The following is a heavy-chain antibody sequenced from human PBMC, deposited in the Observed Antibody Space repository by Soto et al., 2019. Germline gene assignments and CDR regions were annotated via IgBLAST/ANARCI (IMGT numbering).Heavy chain of an antibody. J-gene: IGHJ4*02. CDR1: GGSFSGYY. CDR2: INHSGST. CDR3: ARGSNIVVVTATLNFGLFDY. D-gene: IGHD2-21*02. V-gene: IGHV4-34*01. Sequence: QVQLQQWGAGLLKPSETLSLTCAVYGGSFSGYYWSWIRQPPGKGLEWVGEINHSGSTNYNPSPKSRVTISVDTSKNQFSLKLSSVTAADTAVYYCARGSNIVVVTATLNFGLFDYWGQGTLVTVSS.